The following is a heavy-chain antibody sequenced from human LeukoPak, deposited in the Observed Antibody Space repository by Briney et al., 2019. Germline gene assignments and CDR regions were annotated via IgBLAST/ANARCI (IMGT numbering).Heavy chain of an antibody. CDR1: GVSISSYY. D-gene: IGHD6-13*01. V-gene: IGHV4-59*01. J-gene: IGHJ4*02. CDR3: ASSLGGAAAGIDY. CDR2: IYYSGST. Sequence: SETLSLTCTVSGVSISSYYWSWIRQPPGKGLEWMGYIYYSGSTNYNPSLKSLVTISVDTSKNQFSLKLSSVTAADTAVYYCASSLGGAAAGIDYWGQGTLVTVSS.